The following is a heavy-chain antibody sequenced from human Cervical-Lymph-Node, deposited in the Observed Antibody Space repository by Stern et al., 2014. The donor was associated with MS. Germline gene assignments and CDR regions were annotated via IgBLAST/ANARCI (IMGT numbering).Heavy chain of an antibody. CDR3: ARQGGGFNKFDP. Sequence: GQLVQSEPEVKTAGESLKISCKGSGYTFSDSCIAWVRQMPGKGLDVMGIILPDDLESTSGPSCQGQVTISAEKSFNTAYLQWDSLRASDTATYFCARQGGGFNKFDPWGQGTLVTVSS. CDR2: ILPDDLES. J-gene: IGHJ5*02. CDR1: GYTFSDSC. V-gene: IGHV5-51*01. D-gene: IGHD3-16*01.